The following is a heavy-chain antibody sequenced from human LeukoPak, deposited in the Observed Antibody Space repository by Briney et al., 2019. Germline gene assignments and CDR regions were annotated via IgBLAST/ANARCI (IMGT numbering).Heavy chain of an antibody. J-gene: IGHJ4*02. Sequence: GGSLRLSCAASGFTFSSYGMHWVRQAPGKGLEWVAVISYDGSNKYYANSVKGRFTISRDNSKNTLYLQMNSLRAEDTAVYYCAKGWDRDVLLWFGELISWGQGTLVTVSS. CDR3: AKGWDRDVLLWFGELIS. D-gene: IGHD3-10*01. CDR1: GFTFSSYG. CDR2: ISYDGSNK. V-gene: IGHV3-30*18.